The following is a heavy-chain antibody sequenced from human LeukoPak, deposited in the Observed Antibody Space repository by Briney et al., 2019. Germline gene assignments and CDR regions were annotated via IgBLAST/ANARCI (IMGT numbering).Heavy chain of an antibody. CDR3: ARGPTISETGYFDY. CDR2: INHRGDT. J-gene: IGHJ4*03. CDR1: GGSFSRYY. V-gene: IGHV4-34*01. Sequence: SETLSLTCAVYGGSFSRYYWSGIRQSPGKGLEWIAEINHRGDTNYNPSVKSRVTISVDTSKNQFSLKVTSLTAADTAVYFCARGPTISETGYFDYWGQGTLVTVSS. D-gene: IGHD1-1*01.